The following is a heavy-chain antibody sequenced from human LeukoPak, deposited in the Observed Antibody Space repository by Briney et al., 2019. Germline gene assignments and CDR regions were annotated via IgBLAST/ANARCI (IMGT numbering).Heavy chain of an antibody. J-gene: IGHJ4*02. CDR3: ARDAEHGYGRYFAY. CDR1: GGSISTYY. Sequence: NSSETLSLTCTVSGGSISTYYWNWIRKTPGKGLEWIGFMQYTGNSKYNPSLKSRATMLVDTSKNQFSLKLSSVTAADTAVYYCARDAEHGYGRYFAYWGQGILVTVSS. V-gene: IGHV4-59*01. D-gene: IGHD5-18*01. CDR2: MQYTGNS.